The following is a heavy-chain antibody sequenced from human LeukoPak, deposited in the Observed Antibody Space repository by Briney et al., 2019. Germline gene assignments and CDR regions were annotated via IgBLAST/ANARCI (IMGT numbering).Heavy chain of an antibody. Sequence: GGSLRLSCAASGFTFSNAWMSWVRQAPGKGLEWVGRIKSKTDGGTTDYAAPVKGRFTISRDDSKNTLYLQMNSLRAEDTAVYYCAKGPRGSSTSWRRGLYYYYMDVWGKGTTVTVSS. J-gene: IGHJ6*03. V-gene: IGHV3-15*01. CDR1: GFTFSNAW. CDR2: IKSKTDGGTT. CDR3: AKGPRGSSTSWRRGLYYYYMDV. D-gene: IGHD2-2*01.